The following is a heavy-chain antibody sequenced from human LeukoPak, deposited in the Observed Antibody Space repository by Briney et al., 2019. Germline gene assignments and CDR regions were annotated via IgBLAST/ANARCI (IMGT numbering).Heavy chain of an antibody. CDR2: IYHSGNT. Sequence: SETLSLTCAVSGGSISSSNWWSWVRQPPGKGLEWIGEIYHSGNTNYNPSLRSRVTMSVDKSKNQFSLKLSSVTAADTAVYYCAREIAAAGIGRGYWGQGTLVTVSS. CDR1: GGSISSSNW. CDR3: AREIAAAGIGRGY. D-gene: IGHD6-13*01. V-gene: IGHV4-4*02. J-gene: IGHJ4*02.